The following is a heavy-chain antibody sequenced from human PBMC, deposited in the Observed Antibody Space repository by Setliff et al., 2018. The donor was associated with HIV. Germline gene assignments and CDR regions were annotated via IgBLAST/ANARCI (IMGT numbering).Heavy chain of an antibody. CDR3: ARPGLVEKDDAFDI. CDR2: IYYSGKA. V-gene: IGHV4-61*08. D-gene: IGHD6-6*01. J-gene: IGHJ3*02. Sequence: SETLSLTCTVSGGSISSGGYYWSWIRQLPGKGLEWIGYIYYSGKAYYNPSLRSRVTISLDTSKNQFSLKLRSVTAADTAVYYCARPGLVEKDDAFDIWGQGTMVTVSS. CDR1: GGSISSGGYY.